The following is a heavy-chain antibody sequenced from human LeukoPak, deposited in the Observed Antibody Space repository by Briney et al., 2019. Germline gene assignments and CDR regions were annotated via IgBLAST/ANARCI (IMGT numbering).Heavy chain of an antibody. CDR2: IYYSGST. CDR1: GGSIFSYY. CDR3: ARDMGGSSSYYYYYYVDV. D-gene: IGHD6-6*01. Sequence: PSETLSLTCTVSGGSIFSYYWSWIRQPPGKGLEWIGYIYYSGSTNYNPSLKSRVTISVDTSKNQFSLKLSSVTAADTAVYYCARDMGGSSSYYYYYYVDVWGKGTTVTVSS. J-gene: IGHJ6*03. V-gene: IGHV4-59*12.